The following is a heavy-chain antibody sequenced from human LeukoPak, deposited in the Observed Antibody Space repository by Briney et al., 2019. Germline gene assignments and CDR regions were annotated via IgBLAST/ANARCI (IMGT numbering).Heavy chain of an antibody. CDR3: AKDTGNFGGSSDSSGSYFDS. CDR2: ISGSGGST. D-gene: IGHD3-22*01. Sequence: GGSLRLSCAASGFTFSSYAMSWVRQAPGKGLERVSAISGSGGSTYYADSVKGRFTISRDNSKNTLYLQMNSVRAEATAVYYCAKDTGNFGGSSDSSGSYFDSWGQGTLVTVSS. V-gene: IGHV3-23*01. CDR1: GFTFSSYA. J-gene: IGHJ4*02.